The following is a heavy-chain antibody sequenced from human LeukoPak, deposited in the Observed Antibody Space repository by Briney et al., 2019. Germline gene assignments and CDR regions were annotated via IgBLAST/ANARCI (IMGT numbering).Heavy chain of an antibody. J-gene: IGHJ4*02. CDR3: ARVRLRRGWELLPGFDY. CDR2: ISSSGTSM. V-gene: IGHV3-11*04. CDR1: GFTFSDYY. Sequence: PGGSLRLSCAASGFTFSDYYMGWIRQAPGKGLEWVSYISSSGTSMYYADSVKGRFTISRDNAKNSLFLQMNSLRAEDTAVYYCARVRLRRGWELLPGFDYWGQGTLVTVSS. D-gene: IGHD1-26*01.